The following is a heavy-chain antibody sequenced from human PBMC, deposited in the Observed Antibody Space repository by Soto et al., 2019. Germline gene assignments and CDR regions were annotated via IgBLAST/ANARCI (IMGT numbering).Heavy chain of an antibody. D-gene: IGHD6-6*01. CDR2: IYYSGST. CDR3: ARDVLYSTSRIDS. Sequence: QVQLQESGPGLVKPSQTLSLTCTVSGGSISSGDYYWSWIRQPPGKGLEWIGYIYYSGSTYYTPSLRSRVTISVDTSKNQFSRKLSSVTAADTAVYYCARDVLYSTSRIDSWGQGTLVTVSS. J-gene: IGHJ4*02. CDR1: GGSISSGDYY. V-gene: IGHV4-30-4*01.